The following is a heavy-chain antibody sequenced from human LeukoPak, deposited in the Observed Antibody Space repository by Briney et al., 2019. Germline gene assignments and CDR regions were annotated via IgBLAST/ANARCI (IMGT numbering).Heavy chain of an antibody. Sequence: ASVKVSCKASGGTFSSYAISWVRQATGQGLEWMGWMNSNSGNTGYAQKFQGRVTMTRNTSISTAYMELSSLRSEDTAVYYCAGGVSLVYWGQGTLVTVSS. CDR3: AGGVSLVY. D-gene: IGHD2/OR15-2a*01. J-gene: IGHJ4*02. CDR2: MNSNSGNT. V-gene: IGHV1-8*02. CDR1: GGTFSSYA.